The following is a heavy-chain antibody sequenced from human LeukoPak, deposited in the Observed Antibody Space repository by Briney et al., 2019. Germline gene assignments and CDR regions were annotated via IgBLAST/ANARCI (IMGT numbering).Heavy chain of an antibody. CDR2: INPNSGGT. CDR3: ARASLYRIKHDY. D-gene: IGHD3-16*01. CDR1: GYTFTANY. Sequence: ASVLVSCKTSGYTFTANYIHWVRQAPGQGLEWMGWINPNSGGTNYAQKFQGRVTMTRDTSISTAYMELSRLRSDDTAVYYCARASLYRIKHDYWGQGTLVTVSS. V-gene: IGHV1-2*02. J-gene: IGHJ4*02.